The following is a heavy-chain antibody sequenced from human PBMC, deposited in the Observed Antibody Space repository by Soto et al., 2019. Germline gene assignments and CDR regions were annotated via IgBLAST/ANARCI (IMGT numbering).Heavy chain of an antibody. Sequence: GGSLRLSCAASGFTFSSYAMHWVRQAPGKGLEWVAVTSYDGSNKYYADSVKGRFTISRDNSKNTLYLQMNSLRAEDTAVYYCARDADGYNFFSPGLLDYWGQGTLVTVSS. V-gene: IGHV3-30-3*01. D-gene: IGHD5-12*01. CDR1: GFTFSSYA. CDR3: ARDADGYNFFSPGLLDY. J-gene: IGHJ4*02. CDR2: TSYDGSNK.